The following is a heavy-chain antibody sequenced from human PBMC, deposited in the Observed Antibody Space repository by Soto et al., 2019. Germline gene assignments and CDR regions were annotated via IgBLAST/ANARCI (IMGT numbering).Heavy chain of an antibody. D-gene: IGHD2-21*02. CDR3: AKDKFYCGGDCYQFDY. V-gene: IGHV3-30*18. J-gene: IGHJ4*02. CDR1: GFTFSSYG. Sequence: PVGSLRLSCAASGFTFSSYGMHWVRQAPGKGLEWVAVISYDGSNKYYADSVKGRFTISRDNSKNTLYLQMNSLRAEDTAVYYCAKDKFYCGGDCYQFDYWGQGTLVTVSS. CDR2: ISYDGSNK.